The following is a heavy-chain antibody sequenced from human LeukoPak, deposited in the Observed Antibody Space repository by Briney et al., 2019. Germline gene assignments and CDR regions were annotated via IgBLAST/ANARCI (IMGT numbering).Heavy chain of an antibody. Sequence: GRSLRLSCAATGFTYSDYAIHWGRQAPGKGLEWVAFISDDGSRQHYADSVKGRVTISRDNSKNTLNLQMNSLRDEDTAVYYCVKDRTGTYTLDYWGQGNLVTVSS. V-gene: IGHV3-30-3*01. CDR1: GFTYSDYA. D-gene: IGHD3-10*01. CDR3: VKDRTGTYTLDY. J-gene: IGHJ4*02. CDR2: ISDDGSRQ.